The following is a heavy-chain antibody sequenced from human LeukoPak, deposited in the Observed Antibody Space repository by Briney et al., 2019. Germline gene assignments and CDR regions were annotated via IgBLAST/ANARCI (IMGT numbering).Heavy chain of an antibody. J-gene: IGHJ5*02. CDR3: ARGNRPQRFYGSGSFDP. CDR2: INTNTGNP. CDR1: GYTFTNYA. V-gene: IGHV7-4-1*02. Sequence: ASVKVSCKASGYTFTNYAMNWVRQAPGQGLEWMGWINTNTGNPTYAQGFTGRFVLSVDTSVNTAFLEITSLKSEDTAVYYCARGNRPQRFYGSGSFDPWGQGTLVSVSS. D-gene: IGHD3-10*01.